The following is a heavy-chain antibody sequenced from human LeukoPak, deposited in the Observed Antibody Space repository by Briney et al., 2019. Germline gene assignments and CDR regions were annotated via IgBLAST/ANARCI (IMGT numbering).Heavy chain of an antibody. J-gene: IGHJ4*01. D-gene: IGHD6-6*01. Sequence: SQTLSPTRTLAGGSIGSYSTSWVRQPPGKGLEWIGYVYHSGSTNYTPSLKSRVTISVATSKNQFSLKLSPVTAADTAVYYCARRPDGTSHFDYWGQEPWSPSPQ. V-gene: IGHV4-59*08. CDR1: GGSIGSYS. CDR2: VYHSGST. CDR3: ARRPDGTSHFDY.